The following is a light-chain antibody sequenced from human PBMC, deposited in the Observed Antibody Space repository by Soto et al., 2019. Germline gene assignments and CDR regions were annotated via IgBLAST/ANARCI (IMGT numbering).Light chain of an antibody. CDR1: QNVGTDY. V-gene: IGKV3-20*01. CDR2: AAS. J-gene: IGKJ1*01. CDR3: QQYRNSWT. Sequence: EIVLTQSPGTLSLSPGERATLSCRASQNVGTDYLAWYQQKPGQAPRLLIYAASSRATGIPDRFSGSGYGTDFTLTISGLEPEDFAVYYCQQYRNSWTFGQGTKVDIK.